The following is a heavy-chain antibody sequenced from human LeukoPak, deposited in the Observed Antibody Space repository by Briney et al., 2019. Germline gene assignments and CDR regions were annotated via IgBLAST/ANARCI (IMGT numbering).Heavy chain of an antibody. V-gene: IGHV3-53*01. CDR3: ATGNRHDYGDYFDY. CDR2: IYSGGST. Sequence: EGSLRLSCAASGFTVSSNYMSWVRQAPGKGLEWVSVIYSGGSTYYADSVKGRLTISRDNSKNTLYLQMNSLRAEDTAVYYCATGNRHDYGDYFDYWGQGTLVTVSS. CDR1: GFTVSSNY. D-gene: IGHD4-17*01. J-gene: IGHJ4*02.